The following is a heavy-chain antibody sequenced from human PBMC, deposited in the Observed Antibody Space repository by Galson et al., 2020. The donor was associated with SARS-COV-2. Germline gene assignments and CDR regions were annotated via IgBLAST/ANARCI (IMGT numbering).Heavy chain of an antibody. J-gene: IGHJ6*02. CDR2: TRIRALSYTT. D-gene: IGHD3-16*02. CDR3: VRGAGRITLGGVTVEGYNHAWDV. Sequence: GESLKISCVASGFTFSDHYMDWVRQAPGKGLEWVGRTRIRALSYTTEYAASVKGRFTISRDDSQSSVYLQMNSLKIEDSAVYYCVRGAGRITLGGVTVEGYNHAWDVWGQGTTVTVCS. V-gene: IGHV3-72*01. CDR1: GFTFSDHY.